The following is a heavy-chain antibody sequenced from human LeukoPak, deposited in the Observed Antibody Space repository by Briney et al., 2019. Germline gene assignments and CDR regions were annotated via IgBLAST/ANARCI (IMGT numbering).Heavy chain of an antibody. CDR3: ARALIVGAADGWYFDL. D-gene: IGHD1-26*01. Sequence: PGGSLRLSCAASGFTFISYTMDWVRQAPGKGLEWVSSVSGSSGYIYYADSVKGRFTISRDNAKNSLYLQMNSLRAEDTAVYFCARALIVGAADGWYFDLWGRGTLVTVSS. V-gene: IGHV3-21*01. CDR1: GFTFISYT. J-gene: IGHJ2*01. CDR2: VSGSSGYI.